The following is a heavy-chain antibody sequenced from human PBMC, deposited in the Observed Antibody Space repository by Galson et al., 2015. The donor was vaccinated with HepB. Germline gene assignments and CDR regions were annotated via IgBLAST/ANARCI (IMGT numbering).Heavy chain of an antibody. Sequence: SVRVSCAASGFTFSGYCMHWVRQAPGQGLEWVGVIWYDGGSKYYADYFQGRLTMTRDNSKNTVYLQMNRLRSEDTAVYYCARELAWFQYFRSSDYWGQGTLVTVSS. CDR3: ARELAWFQYFRSSDY. V-gene: IGHV3-33*01. CDR1: GFTFSGYC. CDR2: IWYDGGSK. D-gene: IGHD3-10*01. J-gene: IGHJ4*02.